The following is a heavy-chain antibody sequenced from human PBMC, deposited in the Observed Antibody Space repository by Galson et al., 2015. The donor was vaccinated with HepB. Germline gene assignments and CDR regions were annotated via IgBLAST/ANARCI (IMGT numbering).Heavy chain of an antibody. CDR2: ISSSSSYI. Sequence: SLRLSCAASGFTFSSYSMNWVRQAPGKGLEWVSSISSSSSYIYYADSVEGRFTISRDNAKNSLYLQMNSLRAEDTAVYYCARDREQLVPDYWGQGTLVTVSS. CDR3: ARDREQLVPDY. CDR1: GFTFSSYS. V-gene: IGHV3-21*01. D-gene: IGHD6-13*01. J-gene: IGHJ4*02.